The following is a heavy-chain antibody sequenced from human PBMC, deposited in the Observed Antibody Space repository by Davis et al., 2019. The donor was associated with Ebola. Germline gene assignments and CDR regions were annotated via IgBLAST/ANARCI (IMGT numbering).Heavy chain of an antibody. V-gene: IGHV4-39*07. Sequence: PSETLSLTCTVSGGSISSSSYYWDWIRQPPGKGLEWIGSIYYSGSTNYNPSLKSRVTISVDTSKNQFSLKLSSVTAADTAVYYCARCKGAPAAIRTERWYFDLWGRGTLVTVSS. CDR2: IYYSGST. J-gene: IGHJ2*01. D-gene: IGHD2-2*01. CDR3: ARCKGAPAAIRTERWYFDL. CDR1: GGSISSSSYY.